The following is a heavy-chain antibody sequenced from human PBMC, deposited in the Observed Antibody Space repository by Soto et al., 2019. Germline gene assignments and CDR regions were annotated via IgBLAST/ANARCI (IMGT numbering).Heavy chain of an antibody. CDR2: IYSGGST. Sequence: GGSLRLSCAASGFTVSSNYMSWVRQAPGKGLEWVSVIYSGGSTYYADSVKGRFTISRDNSKNTLYLQMNSLRAEDTAVYYCARGVFGVVTEYYYYYYYMDVWGKGTTVTVSS. D-gene: IGHD3-3*01. CDR1: GFTVSSNY. J-gene: IGHJ6*03. CDR3: ARGVFGVVTEYYYYYYYMDV. V-gene: IGHV3-66*01.